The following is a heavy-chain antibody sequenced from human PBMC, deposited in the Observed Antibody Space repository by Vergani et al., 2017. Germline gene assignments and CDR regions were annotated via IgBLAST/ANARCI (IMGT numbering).Heavy chain of an antibody. J-gene: IGHJ5*02. CDR2: IYYSGST. CDR1: GGSISSYY. D-gene: IGHD4-17*01. Sequence: QVQLQESGPGLVKPSETLSLTCTVSGGSISSYYWSWIRQPPGKGLEWIGYIYYSGSTNYNPSLKSRVTISVDTSKNQFSLKLSSVTAADTAVYYCARGFDYGDYGFDPWGQGTLVTVSS. CDR3: ARGFDYGDYGFDP. V-gene: IGHV4-59*01.